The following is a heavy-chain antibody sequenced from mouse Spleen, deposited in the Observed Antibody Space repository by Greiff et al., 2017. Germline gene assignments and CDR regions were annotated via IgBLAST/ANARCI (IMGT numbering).Heavy chain of an antibody. V-gene: IGHV5-16*01. CDR2: INYDGSST. CDR1: GFTFSDYY. Sequence: EVKVVESEGGLVQPGSSMKLSCTASGFTFSDYYMAWVRQVPEKGLEWVANINYDGSSTYYLDSLKSRFIISRDNAKNILYLQMSSLKSEDTATYYCARRHWAPYYFDYWGQGTTLTVSS. D-gene: IGHD4-1*01. J-gene: IGHJ2*01. CDR3: ARRHWAPYYFDY.